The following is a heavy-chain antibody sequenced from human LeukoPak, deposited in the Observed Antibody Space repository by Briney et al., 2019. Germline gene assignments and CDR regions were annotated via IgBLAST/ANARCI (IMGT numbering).Heavy chain of an antibody. CDR2: ISGSGGST. V-gene: IGHV3-23*01. Sequence: RGSLRLSCAASGFTFSSYAMSWVRQAPGKGLEWVSAISGSGGSTYCADSVKGRFTISRDNSKNTLYLQMNSLRAEDTAVYYCAKVLTPLYYYDSSGYFSLGDYWGQGTLVTVSS. J-gene: IGHJ4*02. D-gene: IGHD3-22*01. CDR1: GFTFSSYA. CDR3: AKVLTPLYYYDSSGYFSLGDY.